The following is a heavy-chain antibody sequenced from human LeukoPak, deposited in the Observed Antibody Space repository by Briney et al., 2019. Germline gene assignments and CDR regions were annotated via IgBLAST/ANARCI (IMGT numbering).Heavy chain of an antibody. J-gene: IGHJ6*03. V-gene: IGHV1-46*01. CDR1: GYTFTSYY. Sequence: ASVKVSCQASGYTFTSYYMHWVRQAPGQGLEWMGIINPSGGSTSYAQKFQGRVTMTRDTSTSTVYMELSSLRSEDTAVYYCAREAATLTPYYYYYYMDVWGKGTTVTVSS. CDR3: AREAATLTPYYYYYYMDV. D-gene: IGHD2-15*01. CDR2: INPSGGST.